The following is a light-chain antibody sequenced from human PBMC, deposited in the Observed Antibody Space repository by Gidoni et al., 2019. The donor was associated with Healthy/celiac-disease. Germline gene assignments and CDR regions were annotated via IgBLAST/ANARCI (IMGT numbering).Light chain of an antibody. J-gene: IGKJ4*02. CDR3: QQYYSTPPR. V-gene: IGKV4-1*01. Sequence: DIVITQSPYSLAVSLGERATINCKSSQSVLYSSNNKNYLAWYQQKPGQPPKLLIYWASTRESGVPDRLSGSGSGTDFTLTISSLQAEDVAVYYCQQYYSTPPRFGGGTKVEIK. CDR1: QSVLYSSNNKNY. CDR2: WAS.